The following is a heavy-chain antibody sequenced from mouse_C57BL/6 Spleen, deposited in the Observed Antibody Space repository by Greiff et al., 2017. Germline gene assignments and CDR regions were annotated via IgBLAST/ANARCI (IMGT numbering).Heavy chain of an antibody. D-gene: IGHD2-4*01. Sequence: QVQLQQSGAELVKPGASVKISCKASGYAFSSYWMNWVKQRPGKGLEWLGQIYPGDGDTNYNGKFKGKATLTADKSSSTAYMQLSSLTSEDSAVYFCAREMEYDDDVRGDYWGQGTTLTVSS. V-gene: IGHV1-80*01. CDR3: AREMEYDDDVRGDY. CDR2: IYPGDGDT. CDR1: GYAFSSYW. J-gene: IGHJ2*01.